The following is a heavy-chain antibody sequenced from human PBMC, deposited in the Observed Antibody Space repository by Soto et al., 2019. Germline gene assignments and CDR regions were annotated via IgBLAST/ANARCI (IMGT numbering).Heavy chain of an antibody. V-gene: IGHV3-30*18. CDR2: ISYDGSNK. Sequence: QVQLVESGGGVVQPGRSLRLSCAASGFTFSSYGMHWVRQAPGKGLEWVAVISYDGSNKYYADSVKGRFTISRDNSKNTLYLQMNSLRAEDTAVYYCAKEVCTSGYDLCYYYYYGMDVWGQGTTVTVSS. J-gene: IGHJ6*02. D-gene: IGHD5-12*01. CDR3: AKEVCTSGYDLCYYYYYGMDV. CDR1: GFTFSSYG.